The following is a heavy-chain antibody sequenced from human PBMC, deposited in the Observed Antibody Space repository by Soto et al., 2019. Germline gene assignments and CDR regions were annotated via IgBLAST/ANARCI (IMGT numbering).Heavy chain of an antibody. CDR3: ARSSYRQDIVVVPAATTFDY. V-gene: IGHV1-8*01. Sequence: GASVKVCCKASVYTFTSYDIKWVRQANRQGLEWMGWMNPNSGNTGYAQKFQGRVTMTRNTSISTAYMELSSLRSEDTAVYYCARSSYRQDIVVVPAATTFDYWGQGALVTVSS. J-gene: IGHJ4*02. D-gene: IGHD2-2*01. CDR1: VYTFTSYD. CDR2: MNPNSGNT.